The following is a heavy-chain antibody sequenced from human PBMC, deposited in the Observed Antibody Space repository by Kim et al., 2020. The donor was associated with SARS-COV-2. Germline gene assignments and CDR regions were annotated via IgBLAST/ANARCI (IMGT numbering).Heavy chain of an antibody. CDR2: INSDGSST. Sequence: GGSLRLSCAASGFTFSSYWMHWVRQAPGKGLVWVSRINSDGSSTSYADSVKGRFTISRDNTKNTLYLQMNSLRAEDTAVYYCARDQGVYGMDVWGQGTTVTVSS. D-gene: IGHD2-8*01. CDR3: ARDQGVYGMDV. J-gene: IGHJ6*02. CDR1: GFTFSSYW. V-gene: IGHV3-74*01.